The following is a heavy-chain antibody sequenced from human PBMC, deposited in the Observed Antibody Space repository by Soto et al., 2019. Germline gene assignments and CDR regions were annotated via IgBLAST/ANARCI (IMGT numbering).Heavy chain of an antibody. Sequence: QLQLQESGPGLVKPSETLSLTCTVSGGSSSSSSYYWGWIRQPLGKVLESIGSIYYSGSAYHNPSLASRVPISVDTSKNQFSLKLSSVPAADTAVYYCALTIFGVVYLALEFDYWGQGTLVTVSS. CDR1: GGSSSSSSYY. CDR3: ALTIFGVVYLALEFDY. J-gene: IGHJ4*02. V-gene: IGHV4-39*01. D-gene: IGHD3-3*01. CDR2: IYYSGSA.